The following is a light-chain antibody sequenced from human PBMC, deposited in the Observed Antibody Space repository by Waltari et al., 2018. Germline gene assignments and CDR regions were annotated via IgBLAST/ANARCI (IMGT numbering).Light chain of an antibody. V-gene: IGKV1-12*01. Sequence: IQMTQSPSSVPASVGDTVTITCRASQDIGNWLAWYQQKPGKAPKSLIYAASSLQSGVPSKVSGSGSGTDFTLTISSLQPDDFATYFCQQSNTFPPTFGGGTKVEI. J-gene: IGKJ4*01. CDR2: AAS. CDR1: QDIGNW. CDR3: QQSNTFPPT.